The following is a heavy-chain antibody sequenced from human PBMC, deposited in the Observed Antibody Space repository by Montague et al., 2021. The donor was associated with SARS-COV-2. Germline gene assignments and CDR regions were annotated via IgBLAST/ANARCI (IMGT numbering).Heavy chain of an antibody. D-gene: IGHD3-3*01. J-gene: IGHJ4*03. Sequence: TLSLTCTVTGGSISSGEYYWSWIRQPPGKGLEWFGYIYYSGSTXYKPSLESRVTITVDTSKNQFSLKLSSVTAADTAVYYCARDLGYLYDFWSTSCGVDVWGQGTLVTVSS. CDR2: IYYSGST. CDR1: GGSISSGEYY. V-gene: IGHV4-31*03. CDR3: ARDLGYLYDFWSTSCGVDV.